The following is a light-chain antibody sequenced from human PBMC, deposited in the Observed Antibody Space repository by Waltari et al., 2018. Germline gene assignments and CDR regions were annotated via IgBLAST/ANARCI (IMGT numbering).Light chain of an antibody. J-gene: IGLJ3*02. Sequence: QSVLTQPTSVSGAPGQRVTISCSGSNSNIGAGSVFHLYQQFPGTVPKFLIYGQKNGPSGFPDRFSASKSGTSAYLAITGLQAEDEADYYCQSYDGSLRGWVFGGGTKLTVL. V-gene: IGLV1-40*01. CDR2: GQK. CDR3: QSYDGSLRGWV. CDR1: NSNIGAGSV.